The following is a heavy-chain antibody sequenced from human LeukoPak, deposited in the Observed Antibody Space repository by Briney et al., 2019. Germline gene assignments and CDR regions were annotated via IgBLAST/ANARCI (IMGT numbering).Heavy chain of an antibody. CDR2: ISDTGATT. D-gene: IGHD2-8*01. CDR1: GFTFSSYA. CDR3: AKDTSIGRYCTNGVCSPFDY. V-gene: IGHV3-23*01. J-gene: IGHJ4*02. Sequence: GGSLRLSCAGSGFTFSSYAMSWVRQAPGKGLEWASAISDTGATTYDADSVKGRFTISRDNSRSTLYLQMNSLRAEDTALYYCAKDTSIGRYCTNGVCSPFDYWGRGTLVTVSS.